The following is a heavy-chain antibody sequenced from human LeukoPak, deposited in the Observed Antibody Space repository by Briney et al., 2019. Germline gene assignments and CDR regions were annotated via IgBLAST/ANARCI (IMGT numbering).Heavy chain of an antibody. J-gene: IGHJ4*02. Sequence: SETLSLTCTVSGGSISSGSYYWSWIRQPAGKGLEWIGRIYTSGSTNYNPSLKSRVTISVDTSKNQFSLKLSSVTAADTAVYYCARLRYYYGSGEFEYWGQGTLVTVSS. CDR2: IYTSGST. CDR1: GGSISSGSYY. V-gene: IGHV4-61*02. D-gene: IGHD3-10*01. CDR3: ARLRYYYGSGEFEY.